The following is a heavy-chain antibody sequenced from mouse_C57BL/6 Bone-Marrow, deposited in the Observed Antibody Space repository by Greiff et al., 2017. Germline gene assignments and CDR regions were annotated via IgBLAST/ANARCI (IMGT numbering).Heavy chain of an antibody. CDR1: GYTFTSYW. CDR3: ARPIYYGYETWFAY. V-gene: IGHV1-53*01. Sequence: QVQLQQSGTELVKPGASVKLSCKASGYTFTSYWMHWVKQRPGQGLEWIGNINPSNGGTNYNEKFKSKATLTVDKSSSTAYMQLSSLTSEDSAVYYCARPIYYGYETWFAYWGQGTLVTVSA. CDR2: INPSNGGT. J-gene: IGHJ3*01. D-gene: IGHD2-2*01.